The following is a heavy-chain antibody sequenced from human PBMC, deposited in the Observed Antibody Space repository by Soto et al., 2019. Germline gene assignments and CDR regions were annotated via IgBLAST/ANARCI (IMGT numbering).Heavy chain of an antibody. CDR2: ISWDGSNR. V-gene: IGHV3-43D*04. Sequence: ALRPSCEHPGLTFDAYAMHSVREPRGKGLEWVSLISWDGSNRYYADSVQGRFTISRDNTKNSFYLQMNRLRAEHPAVYYCARDHINGWTFDYWGRGTLVTVSS. CDR3: ARDHINGWTFDY. J-gene: IGHJ4*02. CDR1: GLTFDAYA. D-gene: IGHD6-19*01.